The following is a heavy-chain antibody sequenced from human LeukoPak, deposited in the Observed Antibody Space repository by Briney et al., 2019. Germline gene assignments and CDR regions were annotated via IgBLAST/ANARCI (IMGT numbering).Heavy chain of an antibody. CDR3: ARLFTSYLDAFDI. V-gene: IGHV5-51*01. D-gene: IGHD1-26*01. CDR1: GSSFTSYW. CDR2: IYPGDSDT. Sequence: GESLQISCQGSGSSFTSYWIGWVRQMPGKGLEWMGIIYPGDSDTRYSPSFQGQVPISADKSISTAYLQWSSLKASDTAMYYCARLFTSYLDAFDIWGQGTMVTVSS. J-gene: IGHJ3*02.